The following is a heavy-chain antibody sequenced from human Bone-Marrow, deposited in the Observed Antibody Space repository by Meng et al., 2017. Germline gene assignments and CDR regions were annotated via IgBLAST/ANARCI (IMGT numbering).Heavy chain of an antibody. J-gene: IGHJ4*02. CDR1: VFTLNSYA. D-gene: IGHD6-19*01. Sequence: VNMLASGVVWGQRVGSLRLSCAAAVFTLNSYAMSWARQAPGKGLEWVSAISGSGGSTYYADSVRGRFTISRDNSKNTLYLQMNSLRAEDTAVYYCARRLAGWPDIDYWGQGTMVTVSS. V-gene: IGHV3-23*01. CDR3: ARRLAGWPDIDY. CDR2: ISGSGGST.